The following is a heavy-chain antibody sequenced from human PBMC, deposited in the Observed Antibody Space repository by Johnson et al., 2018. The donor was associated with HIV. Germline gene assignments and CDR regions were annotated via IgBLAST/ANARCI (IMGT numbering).Heavy chain of an antibody. Sequence: VQLVESGGGLIQPGGSLRLSCAASGFTVSSNYMSWVRQAPGKGLEWVSVIYSGGSTYYAYSVKGRFTISRDNSKNTLYLQMNSLRAEDTAVYYCARGLLAGNDAFDIWGQGTMVTVSS. CDR1: GFTVSSNY. V-gene: IGHV3-53*01. CDR2: IYSGGST. J-gene: IGHJ3*02. D-gene: IGHD6-13*01. CDR3: ARGLLAGNDAFDI.